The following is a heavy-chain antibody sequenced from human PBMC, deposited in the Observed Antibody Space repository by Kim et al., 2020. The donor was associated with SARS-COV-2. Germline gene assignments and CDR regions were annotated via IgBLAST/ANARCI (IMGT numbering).Heavy chain of an antibody. CDR1: GFTFSSYG. J-gene: IGHJ4*02. V-gene: IGHV3-30*18. D-gene: IGHD5-12*01. Sequence: GGSLRLSCAASGFTFSSYGMHWVRQAPGKGLEWVAVISYDGSNKYYADSVKGRFTISRDNSKNTLYLQMNSLRAEDTAVYYCAKDGEDGTEMATIAPDYWGQGTLVTVSS. CDR2: ISYDGSNK. CDR3: AKDGEDGTEMATIAPDY.